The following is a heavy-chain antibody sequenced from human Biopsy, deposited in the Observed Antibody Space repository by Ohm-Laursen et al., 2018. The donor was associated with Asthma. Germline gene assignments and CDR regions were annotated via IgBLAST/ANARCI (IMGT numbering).Heavy chain of an antibody. CDR3: AKAKRYFDGYWFDP. CDR1: GFKFDEYT. J-gene: IGHJ5*02. V-gene: IGHV3-23*01. D-gene: IGHD3-9*01. Sequence: SLRLSCAASGFKFDEYTMHWVRQAPGKGLEWVSAISGSGGSTYYADSVKGRLTISRDNSKNTLYLQMNSLRAEDTAVYYCAKAKRYFDGYWFDPWGQGTLVTVSS. CDR2: ISGSGGST.